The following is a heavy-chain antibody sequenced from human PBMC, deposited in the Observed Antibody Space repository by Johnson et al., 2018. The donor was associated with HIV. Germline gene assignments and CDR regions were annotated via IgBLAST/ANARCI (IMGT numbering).Heavy chain of an antibody. Sequence: QVQPVESGGGVVQPGGSLRLSCAASGFIFNTFGMHWVRQAPGKGLEWVAFIRYDGSIQYYADSVQGRFTISRDNSKNTLYLQMHSLRLEDTAVYYCAKVRWLRLDNEAFDSWGQGTMVTVS. D-gene: IGHD5-12*01. V-gene: IGHV3-30*02. J-gene: IGHJ3*02. CDR1: GFIFNTFG. CDR3: AKVRWLRLDNEAFDS. CDR2: IRYDGSIQ.